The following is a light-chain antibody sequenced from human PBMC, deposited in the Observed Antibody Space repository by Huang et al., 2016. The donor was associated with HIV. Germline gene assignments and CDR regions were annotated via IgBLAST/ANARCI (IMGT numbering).Light chain of an antibody. CDR3: QQYGNSPTWT. V-gene: IGKV3-20*01. CDR2: GAS. Sequence: IVLTQSPGTLSLSPGERATVSCRASQSVSSSYLAWYQQKPGQAPRLLIYGASSRATGIPDRFSGSGSGTDFTLTISRLEPEDFAVYYCQQYGNSPTWTFGQGTKVEIK. CDR1: QSVSSSY. J-gene: IGKJ1*01.